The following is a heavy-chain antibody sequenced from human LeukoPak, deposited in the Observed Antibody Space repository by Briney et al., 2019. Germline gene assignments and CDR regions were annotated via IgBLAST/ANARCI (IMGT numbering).Heavy chain of an antibody. V-gene: IGHV1-8*01. J-gene: IGHJ6*02. CDR2: MNPNSGNT. D-gene: IGHD2-2*01. CDR1: GYTFTSYD. CDR3: ARRDARYGMDV. Sequence: ASVKVSCKASGYTFTSYDINWVRQATGQGLEWMGWMNPNSGNTGYAQEFQGRVTMTRNTSISTAYMELSSLRSEDTAMYYCARRDARYGMDVWGQGTTVTVSS.